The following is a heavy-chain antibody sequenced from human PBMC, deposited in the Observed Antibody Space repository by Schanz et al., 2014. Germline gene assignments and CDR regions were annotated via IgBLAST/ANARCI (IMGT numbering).Heavy chain of an antibody. CDR3: ALAKGGYYPFDY. V-gene: IGHV3-7*01. CDR2: IKQDESER. Sequence: VQLVESGGGLVKPGGSLRLSCAASGFIFNDYYMNWIRQAPGKGLEWVANIKQDESERSYVDSVKGRFTISRDNAKNSMYLQMNSLRAEDTAVYYCALAKGGYYPFDYWGQGTLVTVSS. D-gene: IGHD3-3*01. CDR1: GFIFNDYY. J-gene: IGHJ4*02.